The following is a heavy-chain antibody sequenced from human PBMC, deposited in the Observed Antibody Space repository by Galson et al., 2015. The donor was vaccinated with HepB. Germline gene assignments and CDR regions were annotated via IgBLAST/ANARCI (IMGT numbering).Heavy chain of an antibody. CDR3: ARHVSWPPRPRGGYFDY. V-gene: IGHV4-59*08. J-gene: IGHJ4*02. CDR2: IYYSGST. D-gene: IGHD2/OR15-2a*01. CDR1: GGSISSYY. Sequence: SETLSLTCTVSGGSISSYYWSWIRQPPGKGLEWIGYIYYSGSTNYNPSLKSRVTISVDTSKNQFSLKLSSVTAADTAVYYCARHVSWPPRPRGGYFDYWGQGTLVTVSS.